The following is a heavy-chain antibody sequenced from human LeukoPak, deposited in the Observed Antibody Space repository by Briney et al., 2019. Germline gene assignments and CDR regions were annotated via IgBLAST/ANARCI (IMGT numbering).Heavy chain of an antibody. Sequence: PGGSLRLSCAASGLTFSSYSMNWVRQAPGKGLEWVSSISSSSSYIYYADSVKGRFTISRDNAKNSLYLQMNSLRAEDTAVYYCARVVAVAGRAFDIWGQGTMVTVSS. CDR2: ISSSSSYI. V-gene: IGHV3-21*01. CDR3: ARVVAVAGRAFDI. CDR1: GLTFSSYS. D-gene: IGHD6-19*01. J-gene: IGHJ3*02.